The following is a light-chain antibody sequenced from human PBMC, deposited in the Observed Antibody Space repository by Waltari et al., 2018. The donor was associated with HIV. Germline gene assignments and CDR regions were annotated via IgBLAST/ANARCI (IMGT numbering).Light chain of an antibody. Sequence: SYVLTQTPSVSGDPGETVTITCEGDNIGSKSVNWYQLKPGQDPMLVTFYDNDRPSGIPVRIYGSKGGNTATLTISRVEVGDEADYFCQVWDRPADQVIFGGGTKLTVL. CDR3: QVWDRPADQVI. V-gene: IGLV3-21*01. CDR2: YDN. CDR1: NIGSKS. J-gene: IGLJ2*01.